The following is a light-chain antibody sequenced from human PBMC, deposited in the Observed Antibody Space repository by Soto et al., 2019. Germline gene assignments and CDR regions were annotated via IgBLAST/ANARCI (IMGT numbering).Light chain of an antibody. J-gene: IGLJ2*01. Sequence: QAVVTQEPSLTVSPGGTVTLTCASNTGAVTSGSYPNWLQQKPGQAPRALIYSTDNRHSWTPARFSGSLLGDKAALTLSDVQPEDEADYSCLLYFGDAQIFGGGTKVTVL. CDR2: STD. CDR3: LLYFGDAQI. CDR1: TGAVTSGSY. V-gene: IGLV7-43*01.